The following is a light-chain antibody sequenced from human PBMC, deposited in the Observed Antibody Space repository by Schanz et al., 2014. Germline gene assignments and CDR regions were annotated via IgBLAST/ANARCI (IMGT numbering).Light chain of an antibody. V-gene: IGLV2-14*03. CDR1: SSDVGGYNY. Sequence: QSALTQPASVSGSPGQSITISCTGTSSDVGGYNYVSWYQQHPGKAPKLMIFDVNNRPSGVSNRFSGSKSGNTASLTISGLRAEDESDYYCSSYTSSSLYVFGTGTKLTVL. CDR3: SSYTSSSLYV. CDR2: DVN. J-gene: IGLJ1*01.